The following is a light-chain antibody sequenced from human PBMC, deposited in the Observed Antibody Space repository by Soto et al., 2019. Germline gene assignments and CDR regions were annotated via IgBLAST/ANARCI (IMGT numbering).Light chain of an antibody. CDR2: GAS. CDR1: QSINNNY. V-gene: IGKV3-20*01. CDR3: QQYGGSPRT. J-gene: IGKJ1*01. Sequence: EILLTQSPGTLSLSPGERATLSCRASQSINNNYLAWYQQKRGQAPRLLIYGASSRATGIPDRFSGGGSGTDFTLTISRLEPEDFAVYYCQQYGGSPRTFGQGTKVEIK.